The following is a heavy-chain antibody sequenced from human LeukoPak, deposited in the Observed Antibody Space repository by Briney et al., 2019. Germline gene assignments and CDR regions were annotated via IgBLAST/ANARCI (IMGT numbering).Heavy chain of an antibody. CDR1: GFTFSSYA. V-gene: IGHV3-23*01. CDR3: AKDPDYDFWSGSNNWFDP. CDR2: ISGSGGST. Sequence: GGSLRLSCAASGFTFSSYAMSWVRQAPGKGLECVSAISGSGGSTYYADSVKGRFTISRDNSKNTLYLQMNSLRAEDTAVYYCAKDPDYDFWSGSNNWFDPWGQGTLVTVSS. J-gene: IGHJ5*02. D-gene: IGHD3-3*01.